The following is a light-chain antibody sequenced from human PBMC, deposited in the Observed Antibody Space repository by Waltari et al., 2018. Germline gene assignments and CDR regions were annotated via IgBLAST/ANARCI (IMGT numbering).Light chain of an antibody. CDR2: GAY. CDR3: QQSYRTPPYT. CDR1: QSISTF. V-gene: IGKV1-39*01. J-gene: IGKJ2*01. Sequence: DIQLTQAPSSLYASVGDGVTITCRASQSISTFLNWYQQELRSAPKLLIYGAYSLQSGVPSRFRGSGSGTDFTLTISSLQPEDFATYYCQQSYRTPPYTFGQGTKVEIK.